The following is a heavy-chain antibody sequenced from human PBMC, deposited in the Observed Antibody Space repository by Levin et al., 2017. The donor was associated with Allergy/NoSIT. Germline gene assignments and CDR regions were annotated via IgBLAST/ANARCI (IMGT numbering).Heavy chain of an antibody. CDR1: GFTFSSYA. J-gene: IGHJ3*02. Sequence: PGGSLRLSCAASGFTFSSYAMHWVRQAPGKGLEWVAVISYDGSNKYYADSVKGRFTISRDNSKNTLYLQMNSLRAEDTAVYYCARDQDYYDSSGYSDAFDIWGQGTMVTVSS. CDR2: ISYDGSNK. D-gene: IGHD3-22*01. CDR3: ARDQDYYDSSGYSDAFDI. V-gene: IGHV3-30*04.